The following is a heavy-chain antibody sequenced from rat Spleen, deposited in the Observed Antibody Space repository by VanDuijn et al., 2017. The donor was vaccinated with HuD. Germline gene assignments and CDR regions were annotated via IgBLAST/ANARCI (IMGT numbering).Heavy chain of an antibody. Sequence: EVQLVESGGGLVQPGRSLTVSCAASGFTFSDYYMGWVRQAPTRGLEWVASISYDGRNTYYRDSVKGRFTISRDNAKSTLSLQMDSLRSEDTATYYCAREIRHYFDYWGQGILVTVSS. CDR1: GFTFSDYY. CDR2: ISYDGRNT. J-gene: IGHJ2*01. V-gene: IGHV5-20*01. CDR3: AREIRHYFDY.